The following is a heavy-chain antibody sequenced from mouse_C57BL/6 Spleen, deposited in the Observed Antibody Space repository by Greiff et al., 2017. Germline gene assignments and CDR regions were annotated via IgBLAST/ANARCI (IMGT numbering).Heavy chain of an antibody. D-gene: IGHD4-1*01. J-gene: IGHJ4*01. CDR3: ARIGTGTDYAMDY. CDR2: INPYNGGT. V-gene: IGHV1-19*01. Sequence: VQLQQSGPVLVKPGASVKMSCKASGYTFTDYYMNWVKQSHGKSLEWIGVINPYNGGTSYNQKFKGKATLTVDKSSSTADMELNSLTSEDSAVYYCARIGTGTDYAMDYWGRGTSVTVSS. CDR1: GYTFTDYY.